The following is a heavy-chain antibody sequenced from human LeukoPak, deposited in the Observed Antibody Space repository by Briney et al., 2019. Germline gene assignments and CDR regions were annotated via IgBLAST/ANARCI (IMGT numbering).Heavy chain of an antibody. D-gene: IGHD4-11*01. J-gene: IGHJ4*02. CDR1: GGSISSSSYY. CDR3: ARHDYSNYVVDY. V-gene: IGHV4-39*01. CDR2: IYYSGST. Sequence: SETLSLTCTVSGGSISSSSYYWGWIRQPPGKGLEWIGSIYYSGSTYYNPSLKSRVTISVDPSKNQFSLKLSSVAAADTAVYYCARHDYSNYVVDYWGQGTLVTVSS.